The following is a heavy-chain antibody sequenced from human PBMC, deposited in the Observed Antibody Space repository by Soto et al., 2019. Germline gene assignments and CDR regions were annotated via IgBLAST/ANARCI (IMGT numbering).Heavy chain of an antibody. CDR3: ARALIVVVTATPDTWFDP. CDR2: ISAYNGNT. Sequence: GASVKVSCKASGYTFTSYGISWVRQAPGQGLEWMGWISAYNGNTNYAQKLQGRVTMTTDTSTSTAYMELRSLRSDDTAVYYCARALIVVVTATPDTWFDPGGQGPLVTVSS. D-gene: IGHD2-21*02. J-gene: IGHJ5*02. V-gene: IGHV1-18*01. CDR1: GYTFTSYG.